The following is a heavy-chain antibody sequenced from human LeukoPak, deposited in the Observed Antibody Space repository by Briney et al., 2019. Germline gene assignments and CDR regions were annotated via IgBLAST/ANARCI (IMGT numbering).Heavy chain of an antibody. J-gene: IGHJ6*03. V-gene: IGHV3-48*03. CDR2: ISSSGSTI. CDR1: GFTFSSYE. D-gene: IGHD6-19*01. CDR3: ARDDGLPYSSGWYGFRSYYYYMDV. Sequence: GGSLRLSCAASGFTFSSYEMNWVRQAPGKGLEWVSYISSSGSTIYYADSVKGRFTISRDNAKNSLYLQMNSLRAEDTAVYYCARDDGLPYSSGWYGFRSYYYYMDVWGKGTTVTVSS.